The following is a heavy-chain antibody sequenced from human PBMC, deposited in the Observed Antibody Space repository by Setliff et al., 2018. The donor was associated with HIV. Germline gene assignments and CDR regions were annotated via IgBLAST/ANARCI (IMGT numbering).Heavy chain of an antibody. D-gene: IGHD3-10*01. J-gene: IGHJ4*02. CDR3: ARVGYHGSGRYSFDY. CDR2: IYYSGST. V-gene: IGHV4-39*07. Sequence: SETLSLTCTVSGDSISSSGYYWGWVRQPPGKGLEWIGTIYYSGSTYYNPSLKSRVTISADTSKNQFSLNLSSVTAAETAVYYCARVGYHGSGRYSFDYWGQGTLVTVSS. CDR1: GDSISSSGYY.